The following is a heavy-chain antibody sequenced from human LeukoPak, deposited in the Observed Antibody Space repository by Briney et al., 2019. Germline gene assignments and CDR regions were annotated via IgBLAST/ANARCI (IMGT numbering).Heavy chain of an antibody. J-gene: IGHJ4*02. CDR2: IVVGSGNT. V-gene: IGHV1-58*01. D-gene: IGHD3-3*01. CDR3: ARDQYDTWSRRGNFDS. CDR1: GFTFTSSA. Sequence: VASVKVSCKASGFTFTSSAVQWVRQARGQRLEWIGWIVVGSGNTNYAQKFQERVTITRDMSTSTAYMELSSLRSEDTAVFYCARDQYDTWSRRGNFDSWGQGTLVIVSS.